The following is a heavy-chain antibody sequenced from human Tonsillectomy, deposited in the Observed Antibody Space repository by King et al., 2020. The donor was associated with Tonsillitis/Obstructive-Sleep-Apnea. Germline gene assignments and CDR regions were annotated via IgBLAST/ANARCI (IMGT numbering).Heavy chain of an antibody. CDR3: TGRVRGSFFSL. Sequence: VQLVESGGGLVKPGGSLRLSCAASGFTFSNAWMRWVRQAPGKGLEWVGRIKSKIDGGTTDYAAPVKGRFTISRDDSKNTLYLQMNSLKTEDTAVYYCTGRVRGSFFSLWGQGTLVTVSS. J-gene: IGHJ4*02. V-gene: IGHV3-15*01. CDR2: IKSKIDGGTT. D-gene: IGHD1-26*01. CDR1: GFTFSNAW.